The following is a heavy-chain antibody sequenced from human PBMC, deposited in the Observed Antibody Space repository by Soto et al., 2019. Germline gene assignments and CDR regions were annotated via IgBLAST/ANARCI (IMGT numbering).Heavy chain of an antibody. CDR1: GGSFSGYY. CDR3: ARFPIRAAELHDAFDI. V-gene: IGHV4-34*01. J-gene: IGHJ3*02. CDR2: INHSGST. D-gene: IGHD6-13*01. Sequence: PSETLSLTCAVYGGSFSGYYWSWIRQPPGKGLEWIGEINHSGSTNYNPSLKSRVTISVDTSKNQFSLKLSSVTAADTAVYYCARFPIRAAELHDAFDIWGQGTMVTVSS.